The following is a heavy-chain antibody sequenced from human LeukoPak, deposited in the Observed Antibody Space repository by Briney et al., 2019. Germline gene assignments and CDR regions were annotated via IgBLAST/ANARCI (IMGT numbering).Heavy chain of an antibody. CDR3: ARVVPAATKRYFDY. J-gene: IGHJ4*02. V-gene: IGHV1-69*02. CDR1: GGTFSSYT. D-gene: IGHD2-2*01. CDR2: IIPILGIA. Sequence: SVKVSCKASGGTFSSYTISWVRQAPGQGLEWMGRIIPILGIAKYAQKFQGRVTITADKSTSTAYMGLSRLRSDDTAVYYCARVVPAATKRYFDYWGQGTLVTVSS.